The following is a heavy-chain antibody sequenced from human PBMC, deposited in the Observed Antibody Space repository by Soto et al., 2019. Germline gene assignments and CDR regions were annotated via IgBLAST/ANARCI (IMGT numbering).Heavy chain of an antibody. Sequence: GGSLRLSCAASGFTFSSYGMHWVRQAPGKGLEWVAVISYDGSNKYYADSVKGRFTISRDNSKNTLYLQMNSLRAEDTAVYYCAKDRGDFWSGFAPDSVMDVWGKGTTVTVS. J-gene: IGHJ6*03. CDR3: AKDRGDFWSGFAPDSVMDV. V-gene: IGHV3-30*18. CDR2: ISYDGSNK. D-gene: IGHD3-3*01. CDR1: GFTFSSYG.